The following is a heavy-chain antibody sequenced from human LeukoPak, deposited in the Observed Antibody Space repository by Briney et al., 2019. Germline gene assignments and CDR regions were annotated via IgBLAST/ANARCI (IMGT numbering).Heavy chain of an antibody. CDR2: ISWNSGSI. Sequence: GGSLRLSCAASGFTFDDYAMHWVRQAPGKGLEWVSGISWNSGSIGYADSVKGRFTISRDNAKNSLYLQMNSLRAEDTALYYCAKNPTYYYGSGSDNWFDPWGQGTLVTVSS. V-gene: IGHV3-9*01. D-gene: IGHD3-10*01. CDR1: GFTFDDYA. CDR3: AKNPTYYYGSGSDNWFDP. J-gene: IGHJ5*02.